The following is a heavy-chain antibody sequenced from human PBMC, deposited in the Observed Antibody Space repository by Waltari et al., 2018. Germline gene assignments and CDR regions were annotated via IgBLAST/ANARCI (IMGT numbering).Heavy chain of an antibody. CDR2: ISIDGREK. D-gene: IGHD2-15*01. Sequence: QVQLVESGGGVVQPGGSLRLSCEASGVTLRKYAIHWGRQVPGKGREGVAVISIDGREKQYGDSVKGRFTTSRDNSKNIVYLQLNSLRPEDTGIYYCSKVAVEGYSRWWYLFDFWGQGTLVNVSS. CDR3: SKVAVEGYSRWWYLFDF. CDR1: GVTLRKYA. V-gene: IGHV3-30*18. J-gene: IGHJ4*02.